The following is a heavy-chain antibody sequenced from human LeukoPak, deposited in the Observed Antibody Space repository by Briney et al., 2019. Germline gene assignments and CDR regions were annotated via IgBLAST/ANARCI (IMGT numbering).Heavy chain of an antibody. V-gene: IGHV3-66*02. D-gene: IGHD5-24*01. CDR1: GFTVSSNY. Sequence: GGSLRLSCAASGFTVSSNYMSWVRQAPGKGLEWVSVVYSGGSTYYADSVKGRFTISRDNSKNTLYLQMSNLRGEDTAVYYCTRNGDDPALPFGSWGQGILVTVSS. J-gene: IGHJ4*02. CDR2: VYSGGST. CDR3: TRNGDDPALPFGS.